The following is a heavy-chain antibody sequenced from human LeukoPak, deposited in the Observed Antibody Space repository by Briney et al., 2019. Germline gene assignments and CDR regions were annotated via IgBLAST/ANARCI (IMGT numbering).Heavy chain of an antibody. CDR3: ARELSYCSSTSCYPDY. Sequence: ASVKVSCKASGYTFTSYGISWVRQAPGQGLEWMGWISAYNGNTNYAQKLQGRVTMTTDTSTSTAYMELRSLRSDDTAVYYCARELSYCSSTSCYPDYWGQGTLVTVSS. V-gene: IGHV1-18*01. J-gene: IGHJ4*02. CDR1: GYTFTSYG. CDR2: ISAYNGNT. D-gene: IGHD2-2*01.